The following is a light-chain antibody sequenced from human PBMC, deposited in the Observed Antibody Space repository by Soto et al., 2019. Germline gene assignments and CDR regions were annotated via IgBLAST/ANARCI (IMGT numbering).Light chain of an antibody. V-gene: IGLV2-23*02. J-gene: IGLJ2*01. Sequence: LTQPASVSGSPGQSIAISCTGNSSGIGTFNLVSWYQHPGKAPKLIIYEVNKRPSGISSRFSGSKSGNTASLTISGLQAEDEADYYCYSFAGFNTQFGGGTKVTVL. CDR2: EVN. CDR3: YSFAGFNTQ. CDR1: SSGIGTFNL.